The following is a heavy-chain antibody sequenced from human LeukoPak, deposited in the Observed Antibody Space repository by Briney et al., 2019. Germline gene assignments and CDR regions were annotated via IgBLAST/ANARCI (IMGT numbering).Heavy chain of an antibody. D-gene: IGHD4-23*01. CDR3: ARVYGGNSAFDY. CDR2: VYYSGNT. J-gene: IGHJ4*02. CDR1: GGSISTYY. Sequence: PSETLSLTCSVSGGSISTYYYSWIRQPPGKELEWIGYVYYSGNTNYNPSLKSRVTISVDTSKNQFSLKLSSVTAADTAVYYCARVYGGNSAFDYWGQGTLVTVSS. V-gene: IGHV4-59*08.